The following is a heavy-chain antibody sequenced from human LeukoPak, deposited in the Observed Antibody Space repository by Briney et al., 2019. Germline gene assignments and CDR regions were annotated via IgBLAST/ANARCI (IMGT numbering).Heavy chain of an antibody. CDR1: GYTFTSYD. V-gene: IGHV1-8*01. D-gene: IGHD3-22*01. CDR3: ARGQKFRSGYYY. J-gene: IGHJ4*02. CDR2: MNPNSGNT. Sequence: ASVKVSCKASGYTFTSYDINWLRQATGQGLEWMGWMNPNSGNTGYAQKFQGRVTMTRNTSISTAYMELSSLRSEDTAVYYCARGQKFRSGYYYWGQGTLVTVSS.